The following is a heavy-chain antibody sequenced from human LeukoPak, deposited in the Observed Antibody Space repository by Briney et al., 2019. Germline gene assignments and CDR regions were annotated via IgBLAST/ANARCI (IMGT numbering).Heavy chain of an antibody. D-gene: IGHD3-10*01. Sequence: GGSLRLSCAASGFTSSSYAMHWVRQAPGKGLEYVSAISSNGGSTYYANSVKGRFTISRDNSKNTLYLQMGSLRAEDMAVYYCARGGVLLWFGELFYDYWGQGTLVTVSS. V-gene: IGHV3-64*01. J-gene: IGHJ4*02. CDR3: ARGGVLLWFGELFYDY. CDR1: GFTSSSYA. CDR2: ISSNGGST.